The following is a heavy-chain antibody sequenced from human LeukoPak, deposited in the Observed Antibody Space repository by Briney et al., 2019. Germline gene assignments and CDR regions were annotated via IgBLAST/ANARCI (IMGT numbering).Heavy chain of an antibody. D-gene: IGHD3-10*02. CDR1: GFTFNRYY. CDR3: AELGITMIGGV. CDR2: ISTSSGYI. Sequence: GGSLRLSCAASGFTFNRYYMNWVRQAPGKGLEWVSSISTSSGYIYYADSVKGRFTISRDNAKNSLYLQMNSLRAEDTAVYYCAELGITMIGGVWGKGTTVTISS. V-gene: IGHV3-21*01. J-gene: IGHJ6*04.